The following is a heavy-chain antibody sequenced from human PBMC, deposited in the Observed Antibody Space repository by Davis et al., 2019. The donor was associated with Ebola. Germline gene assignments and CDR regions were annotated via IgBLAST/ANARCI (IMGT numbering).Heavy chain of an antibody. CDR1: GFTFSGSA. CDR2: IRSKANSYAT. J-gene: IGHJ4*02. Sequence: ESLKTPCAASGFTFSGSAMPCPRQACGKGLEWVGRIRSKANSYATAYAASVKGRFTISRDDSKNTAYLQMSSLKTEDTAVYYCTTQWLVLFARDYWGQGTLVTVSS. CDR3: TTQWLVLFARDY. D-gene: IGHD6-19*01. V-gene: IGHV3-73*01.